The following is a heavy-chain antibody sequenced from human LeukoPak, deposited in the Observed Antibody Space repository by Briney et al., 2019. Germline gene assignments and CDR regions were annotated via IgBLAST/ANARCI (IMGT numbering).Heavy chain of an antibody. J-gene: IGHJ5*02. CDR1: VYTFTSYD. CDR3: ARKYQPRGWDWLDP. V-gene: IGHV1-8*01. Sequence: GASVNVSCKASVYTFTSYDINWVRQATGQGLEWMGWMHPNSGSTGYAQKFKGRVTMTSNSSINTAYLELTSLTSDDTAVYYCARKYQPRGWDWLDPWGQGTLVIVSS. CDR2: MHPNSGST. D-gene: IGHD1-26*01.